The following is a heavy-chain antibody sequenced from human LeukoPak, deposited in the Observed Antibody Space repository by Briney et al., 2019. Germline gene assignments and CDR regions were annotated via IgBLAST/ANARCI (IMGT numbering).Heavy chain of an antibody. D-gene: IGHD1-26*01. CDR3: AKSGGSGSYYTYYYMDV. Sequence: GGSLRLSCAASGFSFSSYAMSWVRQAPGKGLEWVSAISGSGGSAYYADSVKGRFTISRDNSKNTLYLQMNSLRAEDTAVYYCAKSGGSGSYYTYYYMDVWGKGTTVTISS. CDR2: ISGSGGSA. V-gene: IGHV3-23*01. CDR1: GFSFSSYA. J-gene: IGHJ6*03.